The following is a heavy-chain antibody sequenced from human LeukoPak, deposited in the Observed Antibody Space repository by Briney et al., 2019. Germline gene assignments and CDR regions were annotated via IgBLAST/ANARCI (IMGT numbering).Heavy chain of an antibody. Sequence: GGSLRLSCAASGFTFSSYAMHWVRQAPGKGLEWVAVISYDGSNKYYADSVKGRFTISRDNSKNTLYLQMNSLRAEDTAVYYCASGSTVDIVATIKGVLWDYWGQGTLVTVSS. J-gene: IGHJ4*02. CDR2: ISYDGSNK. D-gene: IGHD5-12*01. CDR3: ASGSTVDIVATIKGVLWDY. V-gene: IGHV3-30*04. CDR1: GFTFSSYA.